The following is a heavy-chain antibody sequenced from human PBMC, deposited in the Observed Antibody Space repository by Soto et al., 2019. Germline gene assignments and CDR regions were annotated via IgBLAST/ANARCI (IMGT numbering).Heavy chain of an antibody. CDR1: GFTFSSYS. CDR2: ISSSSSYI. CDR3: ARESTPRSTSCYTG. V-gene: IGHV3-21*01. Sequence: GGSLRLSCAASGFTFSSYSMNWVRQAPGKGLEWVSSISSSSSYIYYADSVKGRFTISRDNAKNSLYLQMNSLRAEDTAVYYCARESTPRSTSCYTGWGQGTLVTVSS. J-gene: IGHJ4*02. D-gene: IGHD2-2*02.